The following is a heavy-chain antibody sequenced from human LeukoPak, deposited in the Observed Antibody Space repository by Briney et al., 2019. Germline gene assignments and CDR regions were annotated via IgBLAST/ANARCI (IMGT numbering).Heavy chain of an antibody. CDR3: ARDGDSSSWYDY. CDR1: GGSISSGSYY. CDR2: IYTSGST. J-gene: IGHJ4*02. Sequence: SETLSLTCTVSGGSISSGSYYWRWIRQPAGKGLEWIARIYTSGSTNYNPSLKSRVTMSVDTSKNQFSLKLSSVTAADTAVYYCARDGDSSSWYDYWGQGTLVTVSS. V-gene: IGHV4-61*02. D-gene: IGHD6-13*01.